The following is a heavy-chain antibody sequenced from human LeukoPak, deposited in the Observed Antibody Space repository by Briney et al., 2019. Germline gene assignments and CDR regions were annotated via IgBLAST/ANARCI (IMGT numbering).Heavy chain of an antibody. J-gene: IGHJ3*02. D-gene: IGHD3-10*01. CDR1: GYTFTSYY. CDR2: INPSGGST. V-gene: IGHV1-46*01. CDR3: ARDYYGSGSYRPSAFDI. Sequence: ASVKVSCKASGYTFTSYYMHWVRQAPGQGLEWMGIINPSGGSTSYAQKFQGRVTMTRDMTTSTVYMELSSLRSEDTAVYYCARDYYGSGSYRPSAFDIWGQGTMVTVSS.